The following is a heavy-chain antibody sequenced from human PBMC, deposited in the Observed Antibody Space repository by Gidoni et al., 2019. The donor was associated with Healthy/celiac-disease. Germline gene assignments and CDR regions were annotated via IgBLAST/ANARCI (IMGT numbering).Heavy chain of an antibody. D-gene: IGHD4-17*01. CDR1: GGSISSYY. CDR3: ARGTTVTTYPTYWYFDL. J-gene: IGHJ2*01. Sequence: QVQLQESGPGLVKPSETLSLTCTVSGGSISSYYWSWIRQPPGKGLEWIGYIYYSGSTNYNPSLKSRVTISVDTSKNQFSLKLSSVTAADTAVYYCARGTTVTTYPTYWYFDLWGRGTLVTVSS. CDR2: IYYSGST. V-gene: IGHV4-59*01.